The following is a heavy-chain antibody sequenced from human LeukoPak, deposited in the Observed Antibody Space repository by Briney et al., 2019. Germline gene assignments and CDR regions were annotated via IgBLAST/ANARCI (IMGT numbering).Heavy chain of an antibody. CDR1: GFTFSSYA. J-gene: IGHJ4*02. V-gene: IGHV3-30-3*01. CDR3: AREDRVVVPAAGGGFDY. CDR2: ISYDGSNK. Sequence: GGSLRLSCAASGFTFSSYAMHWVRQAPGKGLEWVAVISYDGSNKYCADSVKGRFTISRDNSKNTLYLQMNSLRAEDTAVYYCAREDRVVVPAAGGGFDYWGQGTLVTVSS. D-gene: IGHD2-2*01.